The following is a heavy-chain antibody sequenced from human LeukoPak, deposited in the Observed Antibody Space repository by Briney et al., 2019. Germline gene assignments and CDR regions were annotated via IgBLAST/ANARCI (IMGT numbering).Heavy chain of an antibody. D-gene: IGHD1-26*01. J-gene: IGHJ4*02. V-gene: IGHV4-39*07. CDR3: APVGSSSDY. CDR1: GGSVSSSGYY. CDR2: IYYGGST. Sequence: PSETLSLTCTVSGGSVSSSGYYWGWIRQPPGKGLEWIGSIYYGGSTYYNPSLKSRVKISVDTSKNQFSLKLSSVTAADTAVYYCAPVGSSSDYWGQGTLVTVSS.